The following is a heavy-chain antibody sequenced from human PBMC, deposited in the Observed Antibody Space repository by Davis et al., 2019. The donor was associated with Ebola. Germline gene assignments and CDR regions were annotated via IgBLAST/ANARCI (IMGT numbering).Heavy chain of an antibody. CDR3: ARNVPPHYYGMDV. D-gene: IGHD1-1*01. J-gene: IGHJ6*02. Sequence: MPSETLSLTCTVSGGSISSYYWSWIRQPPGKGLEWIGYIYYSGSTNYNPSLKSRVTISVDTSKNQFSLKLSSVTAADTAVYYCARNVPPHYYGMDVWGQGTTVTVSS. CDR2: IYYSGST. V-gene: IGHV4-59*08. CDR1: GGSISSYY.